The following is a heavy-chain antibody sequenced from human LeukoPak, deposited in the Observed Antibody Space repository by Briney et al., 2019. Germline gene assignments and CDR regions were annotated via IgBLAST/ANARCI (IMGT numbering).Heavy chain of an antibody. D-gene: IGHD3-22*01. J-gene: IGHJ4*02. V-gene: IGHV1-2*02. CDR1: GYTFTGYY. Sequence: ASVKVSCKASGYTFTGYYLHWVRQAPGQGLEWMGWINTNSGGTNYAQKFQGRVTMTRDTSISTAYMELSRLRSDDTAVYYCARSLLIRDNYDREHSYGYWGQGTLVTVSS. CDR3: ARSLLIRDNYDREHSYGY. CDR2: INTNSGGT.